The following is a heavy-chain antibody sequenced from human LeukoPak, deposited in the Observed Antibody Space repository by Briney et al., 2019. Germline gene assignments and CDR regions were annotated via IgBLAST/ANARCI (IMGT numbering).Heavy chain of an antibody. CDR2: INPNRGDT. V-gene: IGHV1-2*02. D-gene: IGHD2-15*01. J-gene: IGHJ4*02. CDR3: AREEYCSGGSCSYC. CDR1: GYTFTYYY. Sequence: ASVKVSCKTSGYTFTYYYMHWVRQAPGQGLEGMGGINPNRGDTNYAQKVQGRVTINRDTPISAAYMELSRLTSDETAVYCCAREEYCSGGSCSYCWGQGTLVSASS.